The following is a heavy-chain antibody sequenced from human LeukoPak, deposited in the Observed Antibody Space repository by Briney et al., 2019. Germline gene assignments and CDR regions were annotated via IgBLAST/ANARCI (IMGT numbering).Heavy chain of an antibody. D-gene: IGHD1-26*01. CDR3: ARGHSGSYYDYFDY. CDR2: MNPNSGNT. CDR1: GYTFTSYD. V-gene: IGHV1-8*03. Sequence: RASVKVSCKASGYTFTSYDINWVRQATGQGLEWMGWMNPNSGNTGYAQKFQGRVTITRNTSISTAYMELSSLRSEDTAVYYCARGHSGSYYDYFDYWGQGTLVTVSS. J-gene: IGHJ4*02.